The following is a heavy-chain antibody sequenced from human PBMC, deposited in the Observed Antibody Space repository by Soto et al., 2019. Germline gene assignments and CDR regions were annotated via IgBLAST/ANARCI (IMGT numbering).Heavy chain of an antibody. CDR2: IYYTGST. D-gene: IGHD5-18*01. CDR1: CGSISSSTYY. V-gene: IGHV4-39*01. J-gene: IGHJ4*02. Sequence: SETLSLTCTVSCGSISSSTYYWGWIRQPPGKGLEWMGSIYYTGSTHSNPSLKSRVTISVDTSKNQFSLNLSSVTAADTAVYYCARRMDSYGSYYFDSWGQGIQVTVSS. CDR3: ARRMDSYGSYYFDS.